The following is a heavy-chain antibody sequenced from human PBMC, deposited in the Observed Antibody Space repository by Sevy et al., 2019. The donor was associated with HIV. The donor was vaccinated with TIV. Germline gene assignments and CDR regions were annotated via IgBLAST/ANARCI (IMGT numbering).Heavy chain of an antibody. CDR3: AKVQTYYYDSSGYLVDY. D-gene: IGHD3-22*01. V-gene: IGHV3-23*01. J-gene: IGHJ4*02. CDR1: AFTFSSYA. CDR2: ISGSGGST. Sequence: GGSLRLSCAASAFTFSSYAMSWVRQAPGKGLEWVSAISGSGGSTYYADSVKGRFTISRDNSKNTLYLQMNSLRAEDTAVYYCAKVQTYYYDSSGYLVDYWGQGTLVTVSS.